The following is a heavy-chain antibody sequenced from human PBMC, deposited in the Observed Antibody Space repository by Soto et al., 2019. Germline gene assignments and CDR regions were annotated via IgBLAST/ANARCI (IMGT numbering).Heavy chain of an antibody. D-gene: IGHD3-10*02. V-gene: IGHV4-59*01. CDR1: GGSISSFY. Sequence: QVQLQESGPGLVKPSETLSLTCTVSGGSISSFYWSWIRQPPGKGLEWIGYVSYSGSTNYNPSLKSRVTISVDTSKTPFSLKLSSVTAADTAVYYCARLSGDYYFDYWGQGTLVTVSS. J-gene: IGHJ4*02. CDR2: VSYSGST. CDR3: ARLSGDYYFDY.